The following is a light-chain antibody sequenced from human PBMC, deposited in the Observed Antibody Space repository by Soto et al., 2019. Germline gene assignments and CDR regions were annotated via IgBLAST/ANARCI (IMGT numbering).Light chain of an antibody. CDR1: QRISSS. V-gene: IGKV1-39*01. CDR3: QQGYSTPVT. J-gene: IGKJ1*01. CDR2: AAS. Sequence: DIQMTQSPSSLSASVGDRVTITCRASQRISSSLNWYQQKPGKAPKLLIYAASSLQSGVPSRFSGSGSGADFTLTISSLQPEDFATYSCQQGYSTPVTFGQGTKVEIK.